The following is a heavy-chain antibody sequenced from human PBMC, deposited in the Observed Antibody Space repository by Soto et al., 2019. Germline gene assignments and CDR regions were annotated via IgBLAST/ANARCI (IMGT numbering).Heavy chain of an antibody. J-gene: IGHJ4*02. V-gene: IGHV4-59*08. CDR2: IYYSGST. CDR1: GGSISSYY. Sequence: SETLSLTCTVSGGSISSYYWSWIRQPPGKGLEWIGYIYYSGSTNYNPSLKSRVTISVDTSKNQFSLKLSSVTAADTAVYYCARVTGYCSGGSCYSGDFDYWGQGTLVTVSS. CDR3: ARVTGYCSGGSCYSGDFDY. D-gene: IGHD2-15*01.